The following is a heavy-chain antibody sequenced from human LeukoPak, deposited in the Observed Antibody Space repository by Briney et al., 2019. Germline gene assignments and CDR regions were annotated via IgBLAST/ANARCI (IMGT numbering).Heavy chain of an antibody. CDR3: AKGLGEFASAPDS. V-gene: IGHV3-23*01. Sequence: GGSLRLSCAASGFTFSNFGMSWVRQAPGKGLEWVSAIFGNGVTTYYADSVKGRFIIPRDNSQNRLFLQVNSLRVEDTAVYYCAKGLGEFASAPDSWGQGTLVTVSS. CDR2: IFGNGVTT. D-gene: IGHD6-6*01. J-gene: IGHJ5*01. CDR1: GFTFSNFG.